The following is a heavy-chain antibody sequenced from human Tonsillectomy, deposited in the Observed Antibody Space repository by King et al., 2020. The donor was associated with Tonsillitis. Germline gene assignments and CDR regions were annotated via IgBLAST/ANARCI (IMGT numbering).Heavy chain of an antibody. J-gene: IGHJ6*02. CDR2: ISSSGNYI. Sequence: VQLVESGGGLVNPGGSLRLSCAASGFTFNSYSMNWVRQAPGKGLAWVSSISSSGNYIYYADSVKGRFTISRDKAKKSLYLQMSSLRAEDTAVYYCTRGLFPQYHYVWGSGGGMDVWGQGTTVTVPS. CDR1: GFTFNSYS. D-gene: IGHD3-16*01. CDR3: TRGLFPQYHYVWGSGGGMDV. V-gene: IGHV3-21*01.